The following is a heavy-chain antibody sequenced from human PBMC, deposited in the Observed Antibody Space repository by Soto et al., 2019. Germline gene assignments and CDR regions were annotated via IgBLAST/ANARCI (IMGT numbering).Heavy chain of an antibody. Sequence: TVSGGSISSYYWSWIRQPPGKGLEWIGYIYYSGSTNYNPSLKSRVTISVDTSKNQFSLKLSSVTAADTAVYYCARELWFGELTTNYYGMDVWGQGTMVTVSS. D-gene: IGHD3-10*01. V-gene: IGHV4-59*01. CDR2: IYYSGST. CDR3: ARELWFGELTTNYYGMDV. CDR1: GGSISSYY. J-gene: IGHJ6*02.